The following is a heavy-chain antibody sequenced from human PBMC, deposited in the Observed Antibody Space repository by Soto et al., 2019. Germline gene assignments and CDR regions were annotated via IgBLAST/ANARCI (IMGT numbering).Heavy chain of an antibody. CDR1: GFTFSSYA. J-gene: IGHJ4*02. CDR3: ARDNPGGFDY. V-gene: IGHV3-30-3*01. CDR2: ISYDGSNK. Sequence: VQLVESGGGVVQPGRSLRLSCAASGFTFSSYAMHWVRQAPGKGLEWVAVISYDGSNKYYADSVKGRFTISRDNSKNTLYLQMNSLRAEDTAVYYCARDNPGGFDYWGQGTLVTVSS. D-gene: IGHD3-10*01.